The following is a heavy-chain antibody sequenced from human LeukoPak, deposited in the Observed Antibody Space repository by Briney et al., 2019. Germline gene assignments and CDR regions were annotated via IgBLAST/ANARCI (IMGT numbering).Heavy chain of an antibody. D-gene: IGHD5-18*01. CDR3: AKTPVRYSYGDGVDTAMLH. Sequence: PGGSLRLSCAASGFTFSSYGMHWVRQAPGKGLEWVAVISYDGSNKYYADSVKGRFTISRDNSKNTLYLQMNSLRAEDTAVYYCAKTPVRYSYGDGVDTAMLHWGQGTLVTVSS. CDR1: GFTFSSYG. V-gene: IGHV3-30*18. J-gene: IGHJ4*02. CDR2: ISYDGSNK.